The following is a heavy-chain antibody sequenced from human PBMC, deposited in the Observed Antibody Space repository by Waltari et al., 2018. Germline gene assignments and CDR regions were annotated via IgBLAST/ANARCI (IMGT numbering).Heavy chain of an antibody. CDR3: AKGGPDYDILTTPLWFDP. J-gene: IGHJ5*02. CDR2: ISGSGGST. V-gene: IGHV3-23*01. Sequence: EVQLLESGGGLVQPGGSLRLSCAASGFTFSSYAMSWVRQAPGKGLEWVSAISGSGGSTNYADSVKGRFTISRDNSKNTLYLQMNSLRAEDTAVYYGAKGGPDYDILTTPLWFDPWGQGTLVTVSS. CDR1: GFTFSSYA. D-gene: IGHD3-9*01.